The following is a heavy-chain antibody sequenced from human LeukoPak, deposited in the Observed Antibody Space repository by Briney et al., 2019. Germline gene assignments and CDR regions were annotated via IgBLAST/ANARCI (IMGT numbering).Heavy chain of an antibody. J-gene: IGHJ4*02. D-gene: IGHD6-25*01. CDR1: GGSISSSDYY. Sequence: PSETLSLTCTVSGGSISSSDYYWGWIRQPPGKGLEWIGTIYYSGGISYKPSLKSRVTLSVDTSKNQFSLKLSSVTAAYTAVYYCARHHRSGYYEVDYWGQGTRVTVSS. CDR2: IYYSGGI. CDR3: ARHHRSGYYEVDY. V-gene: IGHV4-39*01.